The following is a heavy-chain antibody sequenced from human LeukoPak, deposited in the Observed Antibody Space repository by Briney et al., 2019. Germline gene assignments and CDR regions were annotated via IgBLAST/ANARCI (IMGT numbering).Heavy chain of an antibody. CDR1: GFTFSSYE. CDR3: ARVIIVGATGI. D-gene: IGHD1-26*01. Sequence: GGSLRLSCAASGFTFSSYEMNWVRQAPGKGLEWVSYISSSGSTIYYADSVKGRFTISRDNAKNSLYLQMSSLRAEDTAVYYCARVIIVGATGIWGQGTMVTVSS. CDR2: ISSSGSTI. J-gene: IGHJ3*02. V-gene: IGHV3-48*03.